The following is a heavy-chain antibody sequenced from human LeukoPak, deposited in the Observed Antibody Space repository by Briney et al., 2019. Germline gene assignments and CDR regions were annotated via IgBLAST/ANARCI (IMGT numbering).Heavy chain of an antibody. J-gene: IGHJ4*02. CDR3: AKGRRHVLGYCSGGNCYGDY. CDR2: ISGSGGST. D-gene: IGHD2-15*01. Sequence: GGSLRLSCAASGFTFSSHAMSWVRQAPEKGLEWVSAISGSGGSTYYADSVKGRFTISRDNSKNTLYLQMNSLRAEDTAVYYCAKGRRHVLGYCSGGNCYGDYWGQETLVTVSS. V-gene: IGHV3-23*01. CDR1: GFTFSSHA.